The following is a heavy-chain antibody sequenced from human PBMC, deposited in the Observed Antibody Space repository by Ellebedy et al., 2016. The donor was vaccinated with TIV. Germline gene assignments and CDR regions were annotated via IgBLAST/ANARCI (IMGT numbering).Heavy chain of an antibody. CDR3: ARVSGGMDV. J-gene: IGHJ6*02. CDR2: IKQDGSEK. V-gene: IGHV3-7*04. D-gene: IGHD3-10*01. Sequence: GESLKISXAASGFTFSSYWMSWVRQAPGKGLEWVANIKQDGSEKYYVDSVKGRFTISRDNAKNSLYLQMNSLRAEDTAVYYCARVSGGMDVWGQGTTVTVSS. CDR1: GFTFSSYW.